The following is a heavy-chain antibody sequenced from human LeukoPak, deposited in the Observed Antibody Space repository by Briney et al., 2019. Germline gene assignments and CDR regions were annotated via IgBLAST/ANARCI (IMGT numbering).Heavy chain of an antibody. D-gene: IGHD6-13*01. CDR1: GITFSSYE. Sequence: SGGSLRLSCVVSGITFSSYEMNWVRQAPGKGLEWVAIIWYDGSNKYYADSLKGRFTISRDNSKNTLYLQMNSLRAEDTAVYYCARGGLAAAGIDYWGQGTLVTVSS. CDR2: IWYDGSNK. J-gene: IGHJ4*02. CDR3: ARGGLAAAGIDY. V-gene: IGHV3-33*08.